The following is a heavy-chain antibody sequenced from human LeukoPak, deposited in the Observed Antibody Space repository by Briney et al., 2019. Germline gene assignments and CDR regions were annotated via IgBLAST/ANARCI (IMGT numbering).Heavy chain of an antibody. D-gene: IGHD6-6*01. CDR1: GFTFSNYG. CDR3: ARDEYSSSSLDY. CDR2: IWYDGSNK. V-gene: IGHV3-33*01. Sequence: PGGSLRLSCAASGFTFSNYGMHWVRQAPGKGLEWVAVIWYDGSNKYHADSVKGRFTISRDNSKNTVYLQMNSLRAEDTAVYYCARDEYSSSSLDYWGQGTLVTVSS. J-gene: IGHJ4*02.